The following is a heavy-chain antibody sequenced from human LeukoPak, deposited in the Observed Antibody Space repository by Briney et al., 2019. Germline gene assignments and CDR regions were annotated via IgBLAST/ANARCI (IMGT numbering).Heavy chain of an antibody. D-gene: IGHD2-21*02. V-gene: IGHV3-74*01. CDR2: INSDGSSI. Sequence: GGSLRLSCAASGFTFRSYWMHWVRQAPGKGLVWVARINSDGSSISYADSVKGRLTISRDNAKNTLYLQMNSLRAEDTAVYYCARQVVTLSSDAFDIWGQGTMVTVSS. CDR3: ARQVVTLSSDAFDI. J-gene: IGHJ3*02. CDR1: GFTFRSYW.